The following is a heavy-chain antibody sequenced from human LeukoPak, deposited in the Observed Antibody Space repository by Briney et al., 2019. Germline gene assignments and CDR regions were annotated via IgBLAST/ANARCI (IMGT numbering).Heavy chain of an antibody. V-gene: IGHV4-61*05. CDR1: GGSISSSSYY. D-gene: IGHD3-22*01. CDR3: ARVSGITMIVVLQSDAFDI. J-gene: IGHJ3*02. CDR2: IYYSGST. Sequence: SETLSLTCTVSGGSISSSSYYWGWIRQPPGKGLEWIGYIYYSGSTNYNPSLKSRVTMSVDTSKNQFSLKLSSVTAADTAVYYCARVSGITMIVVLQSDAFDIWGQGTMVTVSS.